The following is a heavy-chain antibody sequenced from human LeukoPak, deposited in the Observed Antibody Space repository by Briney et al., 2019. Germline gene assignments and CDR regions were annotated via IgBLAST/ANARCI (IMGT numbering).Heavy chain of an antibody. D-gene: IGHD6-6*01. CDR2: IYYSGST. CDR3: ARGQLEIDY. CDR1: GGSISSYY. Sequence: SETLSLTCTVSGGSISSYYWSWIRQPPGKGLEWIGYIYYSGSTNYNPSLKSRVTISVDTSKNQFSLKLSSVTAADTAVYYCARGQLEIDYWGQGTLVTVSS. J-gene: IGHJ4*02. V-gene: IGHV4-59*01.